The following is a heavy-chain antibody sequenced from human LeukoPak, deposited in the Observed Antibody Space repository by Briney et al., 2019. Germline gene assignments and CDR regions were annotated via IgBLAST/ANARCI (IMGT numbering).Heavy chain of an antibody. CDR1: GFTFSSYG. CDR2: ISYDGSNK. D-gene: IGHD3-22*01. V-gene: IGHV3-30*03. CDR3: ARDLNDSSGYVEGALDY. Sequence: SGGPLRLSCAASGFTFSSYGMHWVRQAPGKGLEWVAVISYDGSNKYYADSVKGRFTISRDNAKNSLYLQMNSLRAEDTAVYYCARDLNDSSGYVEGALDYWGQGTLVTVSS. J-gene: IGHJ4*02.